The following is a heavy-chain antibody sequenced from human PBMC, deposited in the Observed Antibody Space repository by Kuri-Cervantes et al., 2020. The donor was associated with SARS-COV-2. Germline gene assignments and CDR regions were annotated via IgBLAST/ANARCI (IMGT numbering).Heavy chain of an antibody. V-gene: IGHV3-11*01. J-gene: IGHJ4*02. CDR1: GFTFSDHY. CDR3: ARPEMVRGVDY. CDR2: ISSSGSTI. D-gene: IGHD5-24*01. Sequence: GESLKISCAASGFTFSDHYMSWIRQAPGKGLEWVSYISSSGSTIYYADSVKGQFTISRDNAKNSLYLQMNSLRAEDTAVYYCARPEMVRGVDYWDQGTLVTVSS.